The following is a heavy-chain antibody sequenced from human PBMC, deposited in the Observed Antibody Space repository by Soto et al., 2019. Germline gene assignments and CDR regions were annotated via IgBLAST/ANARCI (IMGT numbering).Heavy chain of an antibody. CDR2: IIPIFGTA. CDR1: GGTFSSYA. D-gene: IGHD3-10*01. CDR3: ARGVYYYGSGMTYYYYGMDV. V-gene: IGHV1-69*13. J-gene: IGHJ6*02. Sequence: SVKVSCKASGGTFSSYAISWLRQAPGQGLEWMGGIIPIFGTANYAQKFQGRVTITADESTSTAYVELSSLRSEDTAVYYCARGVYYYGSGMTYYYYGMDVWGQGTTVTVSS.